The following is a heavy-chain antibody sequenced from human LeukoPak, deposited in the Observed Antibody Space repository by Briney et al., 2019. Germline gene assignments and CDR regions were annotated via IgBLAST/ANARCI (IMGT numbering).Heavy chain of an antibody. V-gene: IGHV1-2*02. D-gene: IGHD3-22*01. CDR1: GYTFTGYY. CDR2: INPNSGGT. CDR3: ARALYYDSSGYYSSSYYYFQH. J-gene: IGHJ1*01. Sequence: ASVKVSCKASGYTFTGYYMHWVRQAPGLGLQWMGWINPNSGGTNYAQKFQGRVTMTRDTSISTAYMELSRLRSDDTAVYYCARALYYDSSGYYSSSYYYFQHWGQGTLVTVSS.